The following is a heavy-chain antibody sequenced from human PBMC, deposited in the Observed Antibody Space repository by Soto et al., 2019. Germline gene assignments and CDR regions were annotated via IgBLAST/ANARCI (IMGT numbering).Heavy chain of an antibody. Sequence: GGSLRLSCAASGFTFTNYWMHWVRQGPGKGLVWVARVDNDGTSATYADSVKGRFTISRDNAKNTLYLQMNSLRAEDTAVYYCVRDTPYYCFDPWGQGTLVTVSS. CDR1: GFTFTNYW. J-gene: IGHJ5*02. D-gene: IGHD1-26*01. V-gene: IGHV3-74*01. CDR3: VRDTPYYCFDP. CDR2: VDNDGTSA.